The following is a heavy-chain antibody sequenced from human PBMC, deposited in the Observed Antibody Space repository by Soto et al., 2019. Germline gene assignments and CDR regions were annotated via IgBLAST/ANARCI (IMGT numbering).Heavy chain of an antibody. CDR3: ARDNNRGLYYSWSGLRSDYYYGMDV. J-gene: IGHJ6*02. Sequence: PGGSLRLSCAASGFTFSSYGMHWVRQAPGKGLEWVAVIWYDGSNKYYADSVKGRFTISRDNSKNTLYLQMNSLRAEDTAVYYCARDNNRGLYYSWSGLRSDYYYGMDVWGQGTTVTVYS. CDR2: IWYDGSNK. V-gene: IGHV3-33*01. CDR1: GFTFSSYG. D-gene: IGHD3-3*01.